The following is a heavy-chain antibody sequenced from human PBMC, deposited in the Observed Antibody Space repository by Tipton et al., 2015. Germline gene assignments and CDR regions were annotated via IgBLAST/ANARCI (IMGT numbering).Heavy chain of an antibody. Sequence: TLSLTCAVSAYSISSDYYWGWIRQPPGKGLEWIGSISHSGNTYYNPSLKSRVTISVDTSKNQFSLKLTSVTAADTAVYYCACQDYDSLTRDYQTVDYWGRGTLVTVSS. CDR1: AYSISSDYY. D-gene: IGHD3-9*01. V-gene: IGHV4-38-2*01. CDR3: ACQDYDSLTRDYQTVDY. J-gene: IGHJ4*02. CDR2: ISHSGNT.